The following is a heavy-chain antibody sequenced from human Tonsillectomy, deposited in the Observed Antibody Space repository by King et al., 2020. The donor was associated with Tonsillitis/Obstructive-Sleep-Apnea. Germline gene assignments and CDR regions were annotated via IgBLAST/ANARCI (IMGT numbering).Heavy chain of an antibody. CDR3: AKDFAAVTGDPGS. CDR1: GFTFSTYA. V-gene: IGHV3-23*04. J-gene: IGHJ5*02. D-gene: IGHD6-19*01. CDR2: MSGSMGGT. Sequence: VQLVESGGGLVQPGGSLRISCVASGFTFSTYAMTWVRQAPVKGPEWVAGMSGSMGGTYYADSVKGRFTISRDNSKNTLYLQMNSLRADDTALYYCAKDFAAVTGDPGSWGQGTLVTVSS.